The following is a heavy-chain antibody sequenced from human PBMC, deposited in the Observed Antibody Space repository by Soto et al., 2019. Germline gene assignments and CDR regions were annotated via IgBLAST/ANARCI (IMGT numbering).Heavy chain of an antibody. D-gene: IGHD1-1*01. V-gene: IGHV3-30*03. CDR3: AREERPPYNGLDV. CDR1: GFSFSAYD. J-gene: IGHJ6*02. CDR2: IADNGGAN. Sequence: QVQLVESGGGVVQPGGSRRLSCGASGFSFSAYDMHWVRRAPGKPLVWVANIADNGGANNHADSVKGRFTISRDNTKNTLYLQMNSLRLEDTAVYFCAREERPPYNGLDVWGQGTTVTVSS.